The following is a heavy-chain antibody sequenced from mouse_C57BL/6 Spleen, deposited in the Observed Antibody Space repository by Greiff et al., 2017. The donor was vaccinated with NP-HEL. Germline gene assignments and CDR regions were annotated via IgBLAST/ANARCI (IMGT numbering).Heavy chain of an antibody. D-gene: IGHD2-3*01. Sequence: EVKLQESGPELVQPGASVKMSCKASGYTFTDYNMHWVKQSHGKSLEWIGYINPNNGGTSYNQKFKGKATLTVNKSSSTAYMELRSLTSEDSAVYYCARDGYYVFYAMDYWGQGTSVTVSS. CDR2: INPNNGGT. V-gene: IGHV1-22*01. CDR3: ARDGYYVFYAMDY. J-gene: IGHJ4*01. CDR1: GYTFTDYN.